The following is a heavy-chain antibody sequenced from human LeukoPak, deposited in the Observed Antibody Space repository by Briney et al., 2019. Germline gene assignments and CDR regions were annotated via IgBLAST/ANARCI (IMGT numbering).Heavy chain of an antibody. Sequence: PSETLSLTCTVSGYSISSSYYWGWIRQPPGKGLEWIGSIYYSGSTYYNPSLKSRVTISVDTSKNQFSLKLSSVTAADTAVYYCARDGSYYGSGSYYYYWGQGTLVTVSS. J-gene: IGHJ4*02. D-gene: IGHD3-10*01. CDR2: IYYSGST. CDR3: ARDGSYYGSGSYYYY. V-gene: IGHV4-38-2*02. CDR1: GYSISSSYY.